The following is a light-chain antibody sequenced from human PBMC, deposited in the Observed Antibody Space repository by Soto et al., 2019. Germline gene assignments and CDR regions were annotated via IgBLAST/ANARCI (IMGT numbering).Light chain of an antibody. Sequence: DIQMTHSPSSLSASVGDRVTITCRASQSINTYLNWYQQKPGKAPRVLIYAASTLHSGVPSRFSGSGSGTDFTLTINSLQPEDFATYYCQQSSSTPITFGGGTKVEIK. CDR1: QSINTY. CDR3: QQSSSTPIT. V-gene: IGKV1-39*01. J-gene: IGKJ4*01. CDR2: AAS.